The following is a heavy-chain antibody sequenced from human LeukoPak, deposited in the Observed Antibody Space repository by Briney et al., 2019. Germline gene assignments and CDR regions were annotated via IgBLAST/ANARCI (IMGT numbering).Heavy chain of an antibody. CDR2: IYYSGST. Sequence: PSETLSLTCTVSGGSISSYYWSWIRQPPGKGLEWIGYIYYSGSTNYNPSLKSRVTISVDTSKNQFSLKLSSVTAADTAVYYCATNRHSSSWYPVRYWGQGTLVTVSS. D-gene: IGHD6-13*01. J-gene: IGHJ4*02. V-gene: IGHV4-59*01. CDR3: ATNRHSSSWYPVRY. CDR1: GGSISSYY.